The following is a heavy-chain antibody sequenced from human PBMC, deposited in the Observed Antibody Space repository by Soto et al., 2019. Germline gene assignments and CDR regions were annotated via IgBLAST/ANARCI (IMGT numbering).Heavy chain of an antibody. D-gene: IGHD3-22*01. CDR2: IWYDGSNK. Sequence: PGGSLRLSCAASGFTFSSYGMHWVRQAPGKGLEWVAVIWYDGSNKYYADSVKGRFTISRDNSKNTLYLQMDSLGPDDTALYYCVKDGDNTGYYFTYYFDHWGQGAPVTVS. V-gene: IGHV3-30*02. CDR3: VKDGDNTGYYFTYYFDH. CDR1: GFTFSSYG. J-gene: IGHJ4*02.